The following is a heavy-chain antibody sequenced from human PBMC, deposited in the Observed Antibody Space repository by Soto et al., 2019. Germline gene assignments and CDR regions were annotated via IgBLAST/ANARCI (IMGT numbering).Heavy chain of an antibody. D-gene: IGHD3-9*01. V-gene: IGHV3-23*01. CDR3: AKDLLILTGYYLNWFDP. CDR2: ISGSGGST. J-gene: IGHJ5*02. Sequence: GGSLRLSCAASGFTFSSYAMSWVRQAPGKGLEWVSAISGSGGSTYYADSVKGRFTISRDNSKNTLYLQMNSLRAEDTAVYYCAKDLLILTGYYLNWFDPWGQGTLVTVSS. CDR1: GFTFSSYA.